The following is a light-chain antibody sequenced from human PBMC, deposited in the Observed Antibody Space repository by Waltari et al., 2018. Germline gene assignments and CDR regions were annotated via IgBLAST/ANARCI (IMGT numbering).Light chain of an antibody. CDR2: VAT. J-gene: IGKJ1*01. V-gene: IGKV1-17*01. CDR3: LQHNSYPRA. Sequence: DIQMTQSPSSLSASVGDTVTLTCRASQDIRHNLDWFQQKPGRAPKRLIYVATSLQSGVPSRFSGSASGTEFTLTIVSLQPEDFATYFCLQHNSYPRAFGQGTRVEVK. CDR1: QDIRHN.